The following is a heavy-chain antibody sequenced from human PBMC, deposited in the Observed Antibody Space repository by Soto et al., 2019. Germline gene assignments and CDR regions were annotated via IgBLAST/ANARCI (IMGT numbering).Heavy chain of an antibody. CDR3: ARQVREYSYHSSGNAYDY. CDR2: IYYSGST. CDR1: GGSISSYY. J-gene: IGHJ4*02. V-gene: IGHV4-59*01. Sequence: SETLSLTCTVSGGSISSYYWSWIRQPPGKGLEWIGYIYYSGSTNYNPSLKSRATISVDTSKNQFSLKLSSVTAADTAVYYCARQVREYSYHSSGNAYDYWGQGTLVTVSS. D-gene: IGHD3-22*01.